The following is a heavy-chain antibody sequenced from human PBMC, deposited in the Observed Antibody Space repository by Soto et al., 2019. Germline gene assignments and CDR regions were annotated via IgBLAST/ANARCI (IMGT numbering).Heavy chain of an antibody. CDR1: GYPFTHYG. CDR2: ISPYNGNT. D-gene: IGHD3-10*01. J-gene: IGHJ6*02. CDR3: ARDQSFDRSYYYGIDV. V-gene: IGHV1-18*01. Sequence: QVQLVQSGAEVKKPGASVKVSCKSSGYPFTHYGITWVRQAPGQGLEWMGWISPYNGNTNYGQTLQGRVTLTTDTSTSTVYMELRSLRSADTAVYYCARDQSFDRSYYYGIDVWGQGTTVTVSS.